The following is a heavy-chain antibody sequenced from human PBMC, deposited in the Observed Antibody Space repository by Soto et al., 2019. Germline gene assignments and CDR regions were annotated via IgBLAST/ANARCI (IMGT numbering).Heavy chain of an antibody. CDR3: AREPQDCSSTSCYAYNYYYYMDV. CDR1: GFTFSSYS. D-gene: IGHD2-2*01. CDR2: ISSSSSYI. Sequence: GGSLRLSCAASGFTFSSYSMNWVRQAPGKGLEWVSSISSSSSYIYYADSVKGRFTISRDNAKNSLYLQMNSLRAEDTAVYYCAREPQDCSSTSCYAYNYYYYMDVWGKGTTVTVSS. J-gene: IGHJ6*03. V-gene: IGHV3-21*01.